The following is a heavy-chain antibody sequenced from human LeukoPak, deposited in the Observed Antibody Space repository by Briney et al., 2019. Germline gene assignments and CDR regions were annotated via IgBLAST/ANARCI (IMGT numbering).Heavy chain of an antibody. J-gene: IGHJ5*02. CDR3: ARDGPGSDNWFDP. Sequence: ASVKVSCKASGGTFSSYAISWVRQAPGQGLEWMGGIIPIFGTANYAQKFQGRVTITADKSTSTAYMELSSLRSEDTAVYYCARDGPGSDNWFDPWGQGTLVTVSS. CDR1: GGTFSSYA. CDR2: IIPIFGTA. D-gene: IGHD3-10*01. V-gene: IGHV1-69*06.